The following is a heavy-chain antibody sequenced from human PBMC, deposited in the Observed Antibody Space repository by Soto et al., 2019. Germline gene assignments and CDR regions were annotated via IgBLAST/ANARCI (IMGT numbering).Heavy chain of an antibody. CDR1: GYTFTSYY. J-gene: IGHJ6*02. CDR2: INPSGGST. CDR3: ARDSLAMIVVVITPPDYYCGMDV. V-gene: IGHV1-46*01. D-gene: IGHD3-22*01. Sequence: ASVKVSCKASGYTFTSYYMHWMRQAPGQGLEWMGIINPSGGSTSYAQKFQGRVTMTRDTSTSTVYMELSSLRSEDTAVYYCARDSLAMIVVVITPPDYYCGMDVWGQGTTVTVSS.